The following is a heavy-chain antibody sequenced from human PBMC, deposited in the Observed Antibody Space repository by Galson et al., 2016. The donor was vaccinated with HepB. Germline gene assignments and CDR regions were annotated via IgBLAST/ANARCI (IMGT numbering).Heavy chain of an antibody. Sequence: SLRLSCAASGFTFSDYVMSWVRQAPGKGLVWVSRINENGNVINYADSVKGRFTIYRDNAKNTLYLQMNSLRAEDTGLYYCAKDFGGPVDYWGQGTLVTVSS. CDR2: INENGNVI. V-gene: IGHV3-74*01. D-gene: IGHD3-16*01. CDR1: GFTFSDYV. J-gene: IGHJ4*02. CDR3: AKDFGGPVDY.